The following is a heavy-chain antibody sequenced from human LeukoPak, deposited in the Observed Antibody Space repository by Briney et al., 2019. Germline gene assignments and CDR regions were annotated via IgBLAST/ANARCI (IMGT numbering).Heavy chain of an antibody. CDR3: ATDMVGYCGGVTCYSEAY. J-gene: IGHJ4*02. CDR2: FDPEAGKT. CDR1: GYSLTELS. V-gene: IGHV1-24*01. Sequence: GASVKVSCKVSGYSLTELSMLWVRQAPGKGLEWMGGFDPEAGKTIYAQNLHGRLTVTDDTSTDTAYMQLSSLRSEDTAVYYCATDMVGYCGGVTCYSEAYWGQGTLVTVSS. D-gene: IGHD2-15*01.